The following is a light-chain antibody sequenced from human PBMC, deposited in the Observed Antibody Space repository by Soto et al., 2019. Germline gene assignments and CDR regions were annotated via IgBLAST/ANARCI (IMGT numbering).Light chain of an antibody. J-gene: IGKJ5*01. CDR2: DAS. CDR1: QSVSGD. CDR3: QQYNNWPIT. V-gene: IGKV3-15*01. Sequence: QYPATLSVSPGERATLSCRASQSVSGDLAWYHHKPGQAPRLLIYDASTRALDTPARFAGSGAGTEFTLTISSLQSEDFAVYFCQQYNNWPITFGQGTRLEIK.